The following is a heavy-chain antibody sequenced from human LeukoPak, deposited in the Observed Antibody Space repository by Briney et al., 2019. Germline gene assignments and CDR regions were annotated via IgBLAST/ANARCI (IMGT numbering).Heavy chain of an antibody. V-gene: IGHV4-59*01. Sequence: PSETLSLTCTVSGGSISNYYLNWIRQPPGKGLEWLGYIYYMGTTNYNPSLKSRVTISVATSENQFSLKLSSVTAADTAVYSCERGFLVRGGIDYRGQGTLVTVSS. CDR3: ERGFLVRGGIDY. CDR1: GGSISNYY. D-gene: IGHD3-10*01. CDR2: IYYMGTT. J-gene: IGHJ4*02.